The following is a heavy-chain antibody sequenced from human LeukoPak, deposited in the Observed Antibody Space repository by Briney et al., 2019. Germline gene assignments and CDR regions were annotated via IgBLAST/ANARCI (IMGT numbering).Heavy chain of an antibody. D-gene: IGHD3-3*01. V-gene: IGHV4-39*01. J-gene: IGHJ4*02. CDR2: IYDTGSI. CDR3: QSRFLEWLLDY. CDR1: GDSIRSNNYY. Sequence: SETLSLTCTVSGDSIRSNNYYWGWIRQPPGKGLEWIGSIYDTGSIFYNPSLKSRVIISVDTSKNQFSLKLSSVTAADTAVYYCQSRFLEWLLDYWGQGTLVTVSS.